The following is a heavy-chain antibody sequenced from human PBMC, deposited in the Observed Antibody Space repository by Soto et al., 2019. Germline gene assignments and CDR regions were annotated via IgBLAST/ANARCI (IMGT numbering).Heavy chain of an antibody. CDR1: GGSISSSSYY. CDR2: IYYSGST. CDR3: ARRAKHRAVANTWHWYFDL. Sequence: QLQLQESGPGLVKPSETLSLTCTVSGGSISSSSYYWGWIRQPPGKGLEWIGSIYYSGSTYYNPSLKSRVTISVDTSKNQSSLKLSSVTAADTAVYYCARRAKHRAVANTWHWYFDLGGRGTLVTFSS. D-gene: IGHD6-19*01. V-gene: IGHV4-39*01. J-gene: IGHJ2*01.